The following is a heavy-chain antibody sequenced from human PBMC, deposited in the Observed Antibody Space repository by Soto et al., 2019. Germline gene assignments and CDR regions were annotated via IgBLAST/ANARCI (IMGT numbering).Heavy chain of an antibody. Sequence: QVQLVESGGGVVEPGRSLRLSCAVSAFTFSNYGMHWVRQAPGKGLEWVAFIPYAGSKKYYGDSVKGRFTISRDNSKNTLYLQMNSLRAEDTAIYYCAKDYLNGRFATSGYPGYFQHWGQGTLVTVSS. CDR3: AKDYLNGRFATSGYPGYFQH. CDR1: AFTFSNYG. V-gene: IGHV3-30*18. J-gene: IGHJ1*01. CDR2: IPYAGSKK. D-gene: IGHD3-22*01.